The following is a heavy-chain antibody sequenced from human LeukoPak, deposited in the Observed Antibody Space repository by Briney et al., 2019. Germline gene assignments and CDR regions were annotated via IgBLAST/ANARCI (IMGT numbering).Heavy chain of an antibody. CDR2: INTGNGNT. V-gene: IGHV1-3*04. J-gene: IGHJ4*02. CDR1: GYTFITYP. Sequence: GASVKVSCKASGYTFITYPIHWVRQAPGQRPEWMGWINTGNGNTEYSQRLQGRVTIARDTSASTAYMELSSLRSEDTALYYCARGNYSSSGSYRHFDFWGQGTLVTVSS. CDR3: ARGNYSSSGSYRHFDF. D-gene: IGHD3-10*01.